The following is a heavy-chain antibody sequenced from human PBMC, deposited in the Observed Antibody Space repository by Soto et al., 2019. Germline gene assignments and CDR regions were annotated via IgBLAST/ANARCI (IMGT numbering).Heavy chain of an antibody. Sequence: APVNLSCKASGYTFSGYYMHLVRQANRQGLEWMGWINPNSGGTNYAQKFQGWVTMTRDTSISTAYMELSRLRSDDTVVYYCARETYYYDSSGPGRKAFDIWGQGTIVTVSS. CDR2: INPNSGGT. J-gene: IGHJ3*02. CDR1: GYTFSGYY. D-gene: IGHD3-22*01. V-gene: IGHV1-2*04. CDR3: ARETYYYDSSGPGRKAFDI.